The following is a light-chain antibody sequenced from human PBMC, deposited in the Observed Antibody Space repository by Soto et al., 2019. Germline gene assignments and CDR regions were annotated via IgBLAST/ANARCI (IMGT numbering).Light chain of an antibody. CDR3: SSYTSSSTYV. Sequence: QSALTQPASVSGSPGQSITISCTGTSSDVCGYNYVSWYQQHPGKAPKLMIYDVSNRPSGVSNRFSGSKSGNTASLTISGLQAAEEAEYYCSSYTSSSTYVFGTGTKVTVL. CDR2: DVS. V-gene: IGLV2-14*01. CDR1: SSDVCGYNY. J-gene: IGLJ1*01.